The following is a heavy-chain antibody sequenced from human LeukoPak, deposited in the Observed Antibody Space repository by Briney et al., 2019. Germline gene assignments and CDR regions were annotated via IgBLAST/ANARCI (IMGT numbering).Heavy chain of an antibody. J-gene: IGHJ4*02. CDR1: GYSFTSYW. CDR2: IYPGDSDT. CDR3: ARSYYDSSGYYSHDY. Sequence: GESLKISCKGSGYSFTSYWIGWVRQMPGKGLEWMGIIYPGDSDTRYSPSFQGQDTISADKSISTAYLQWSSLKASDTAMCYCARSYYDSSGYYSHDYWGQGTLVTVSS. V-gene: IGHV5-51*01. D-gene: IGHD3-22*01.